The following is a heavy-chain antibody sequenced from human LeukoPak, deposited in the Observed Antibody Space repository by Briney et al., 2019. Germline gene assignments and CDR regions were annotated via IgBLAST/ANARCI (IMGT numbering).Heavy chain of an antibody. J-gene: IGHJ6*03. D-gene: IGHD3-16*02. Sequence: SETLSLTCTVSGGSISSGSHYWSWIRQPAGKGLEWIGRIYTSGSTNYNPSLKSRVTISVDTSKNQFSLKLSSVTAADTAVYYCARAISAYDYVWGSYRYTEREGSYYYMDVWGKGTTVTVSS. CDR1: GGSISSGSHY. CDR3: ARAISAYDYVWGSYRYTEREGSYYYMDV. CDR2: IYTSGST. V-gene: IGHV4-61*02.